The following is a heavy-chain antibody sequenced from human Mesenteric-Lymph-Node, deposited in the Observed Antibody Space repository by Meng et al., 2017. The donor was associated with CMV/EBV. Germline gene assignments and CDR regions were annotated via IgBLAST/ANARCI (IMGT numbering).Heavy chain of an antibody. J-gene: IGHJ4*02. Sequence: GESLKISCAASGSTFSSYWMSWVRQAPGKGLEWVANMNEDGSEKYYVDSVKGRFTISRDNAKNSLYLQMSSLRAEDTAVYYCARDTSIAAAGSDYWGQGTLVTVSS. CDR1: GSTFSSYW. D-gene: IGHD6-13*01. CDR3: ARDTSIAAAGSDY. CDR2: MNEDGSEK. V-gene: IGHV3-7*01.